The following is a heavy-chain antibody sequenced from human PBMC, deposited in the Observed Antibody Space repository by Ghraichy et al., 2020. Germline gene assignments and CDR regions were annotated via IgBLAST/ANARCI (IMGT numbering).Heavy chain of an antibody. Sequence: GGSLRLSCAASGFIFSGYWMSWVRQAPGKGPEWVANIKKDGSEKYYVDSVKGRFTISRDNAKNSLYLQMNSLRAEDTAVYYCARDLGGGWYIDYWGQGALVTVSS. J-gene: IGHJ4*02. CDR2: IKKDGSEK. CDR3: ARDLGGGWYIDY. D-gene: IGHD6-19*01. V-gene: IGHV3-7*01. CDR1: GFIFSGYW.